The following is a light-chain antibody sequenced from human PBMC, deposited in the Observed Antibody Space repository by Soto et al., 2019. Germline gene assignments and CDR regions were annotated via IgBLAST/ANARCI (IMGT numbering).Light chain of an antibody. CDR3: QSYDSRLSSWL. CDR1: SSNIGAGYD. J-gene: IGLJ2*01. Sequence: QSVLTQPPSVSGAPGQRVTISCTGSSSNIGAGYDVHWYQQLPGTAPKLLVHGNTDRPSGVPDRFSGSKSGTSASLAITGLQAEDEADYYCQSYDSRLSSWLFGGGTKLTVL. CDR2: GNT. V-gene: IGLV1-40*01.